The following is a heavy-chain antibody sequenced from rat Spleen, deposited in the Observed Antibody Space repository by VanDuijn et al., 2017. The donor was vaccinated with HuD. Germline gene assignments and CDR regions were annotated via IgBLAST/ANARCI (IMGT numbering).Heavy chain of an antibody. J-gene: IGHJ4*01. Sequence: EVQLVESGGGLVQPGRSLKLSCAASGFTFSSFPMAWVRQAPKKGLEWVASISYEDSNTFYGDSVKGRFTISRNKAKSTLYLQMHSLRSEDTATYYCTSLSMDAWGQGASVTVSS. CDR3: TSLSMDA. CDR2: ISYEDSNT. CDR1: GFTFSSFP. V-gene: IGHV5-22*01.